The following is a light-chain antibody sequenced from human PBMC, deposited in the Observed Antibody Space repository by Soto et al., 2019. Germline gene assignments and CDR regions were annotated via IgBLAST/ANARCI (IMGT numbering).Light chain of an antibody. CDR1: QNINNY. Sequence: DIQMTQSPSSLSASVGDRVTMTCRASQNINNYLNWYQQKPGKAPKLLIFAAANLEIGIPSRFRGSGSGTDFTLSISNLQPEDFATYFCQQTYVTPPWAFGQGTKVDIK. CDR3: QQTYVTPPWA. V-gene: IGKV1-39*01. CDR2: AAA. J-gene: IGKJ1*01.